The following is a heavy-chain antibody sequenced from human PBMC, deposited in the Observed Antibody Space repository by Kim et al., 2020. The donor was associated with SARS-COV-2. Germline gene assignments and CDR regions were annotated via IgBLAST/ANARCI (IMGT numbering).Heavy chain of an antibody. V-gene: IGHV1-24*01. CDR3: ATVSAAYCGGDCYAIVSPATVGYSYYGMDV. CDR2: FDPEDGET. D-gene: IGHD2-21*02. CDR1: GYTLTELS. Sequence: ASVKVSCKVSGYTLTELSMHWVRQAPGKGLEWMGGFDPEDGETIYAQKFQGRVTMTEDTSTDTAYMELSSLRSEDTAVYYCATVSAAYCGGDCYAIVSPATVGYSYYGMDVWGQGTTVTVSS. J-gene: IGHJ6*02.